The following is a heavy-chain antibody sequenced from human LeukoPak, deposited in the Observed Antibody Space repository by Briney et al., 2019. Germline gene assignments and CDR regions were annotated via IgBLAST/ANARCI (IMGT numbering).Heavy chain of an antibody. CDR2: IDPSDSYT. CDR1: GYSFTNYW. D-gene: IGHD6-19*01. CDR3: ARGALAGTTEWVS. Sequence: GESLRISCKCSGYSFTNYWISWVRQMAGKGLEWMGRIDPSDSYTNYSPSFQGHVTISADKSISTAYLQWSSLKASDTAIYYCARGALAGTTEWVSWGQGTLVTVSS. J-gene: IGHJ5*02. V-gene: IGHV5-10-1*01.